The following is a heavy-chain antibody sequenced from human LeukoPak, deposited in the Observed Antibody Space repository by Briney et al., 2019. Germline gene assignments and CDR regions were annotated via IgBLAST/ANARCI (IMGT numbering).Heavy chain of an antibody. Sequence: ASVQVSCKASGYTFTGYYMHWVRQAPGQGLEWMGWINPNSGGTNYAQKFQGRVTMTRDTSISTAYMELSRLRSDDTAVYYCARDRYYYDSSGYYFRWGQGTLVTVSS. V-gene: IGHV1-2*02. CDR2: INPNSGGT. J-gene: IGHJ4*02. CDR1: GYTFTGYY. CDR3: ARDRYYYDSSGYYFR. D-gene: IGHD3-22*01.